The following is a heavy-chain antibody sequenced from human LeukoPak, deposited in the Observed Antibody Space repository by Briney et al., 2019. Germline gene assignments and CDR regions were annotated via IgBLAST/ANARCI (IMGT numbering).Heavy chain of an antibody. J-gene: IGHJ4*02. CDR1: GFTFSSYW. CDR3: ARDGSSGWYGGRYFDY. D-gene: IGHD6-19*01. CDR2: INSDGSST. Sequence: GGSLRLSCAASGFTFSSYWMHWVRQAPGKGLVWDSRINSDGSSTSYADSVKGRFTISRDNAKNTLYLQMNSLRAEDTAVYYCARDGSSGWYGGRYFDYWGQGTLVTVSS. V-gene: IGHV3-74*01.